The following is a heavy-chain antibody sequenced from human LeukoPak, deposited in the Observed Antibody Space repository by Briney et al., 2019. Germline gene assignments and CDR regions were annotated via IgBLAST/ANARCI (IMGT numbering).Heavy chain of an antibody. J-gene: IGHJ4*02. Sequence: SETLSLTCTVPGGSISSSTYYWGWIRQPPGKGLEWIGDIYYGGSTYYNPSLKSRVTISVDTSKNQFSLKLNSVTAADTAVYYCARRGSSGRTFDYWGQGTLVTVSS. CDR1: GGSISSSTYY. V-gene: IGHV4-39*01. CDR3: ARRGSSGRTFDY. CDR2: IYYGGST. D-gene: IGHD6-19*01.